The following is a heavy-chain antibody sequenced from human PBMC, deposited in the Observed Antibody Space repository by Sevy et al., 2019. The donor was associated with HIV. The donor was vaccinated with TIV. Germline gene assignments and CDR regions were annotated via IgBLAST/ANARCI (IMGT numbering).Heavy chain of an antibody. D-gene: IGHD1-1*01. V-gene: IGHV3-49*04. CDR1: GFTFGDYC. Sequence: GSLRLSCTASGFTFGDYCMSWVRQAPGKGLEWVAFLKSDVYGGTVDHAASVRGRFVISRDDSKTIAYLQMNDLKTEDTGVYYCTRWKASQSIFDYWGQGALVTVSS. J-gene: IGHJ4*02. CDR3: TRWKASQSIFDY. CDR2: LKSDVYGGTV.